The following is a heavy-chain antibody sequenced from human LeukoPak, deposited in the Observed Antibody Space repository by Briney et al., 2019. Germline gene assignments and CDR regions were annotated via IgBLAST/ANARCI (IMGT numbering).Heavy chain of an antibody. V-gene: IGHV6-1*01. CDR2: TYYRSKWYD. CDR3: ARGKMSSFDY. J-gene: IGHJ4*02. Sequence: SQTLSLTCAISGDSVSSNSVAWNWIRQSPSRGLEWLGRTYYRSKWYDDYALSVKSRITINPDTSNNQFSLQLNSVTPDNTAVYYCARGKMSSFDYWGQGTLVTVSS. CDR1: GDSVSSNSVA. D-gene: IGHD6-6*01.